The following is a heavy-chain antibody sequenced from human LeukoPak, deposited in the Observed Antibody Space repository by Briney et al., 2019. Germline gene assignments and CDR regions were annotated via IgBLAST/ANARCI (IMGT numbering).Heavy chain of an antibody. Sequence: GGSLRLSCAASGFTFSSYGMHWVRQAPGKGLEWVAFIRYDGSNKYYADSVKGRFTISRDNSKNTLYLQMNSLRAEDTAVYYCAKDRRNNCEVCDYWGQGTLVTVSS. CDR2: IRYDGSNK. CDR3: AKDRRNNCEVCDY. D-gene: IGHD1-20*01. J-gene: IGHJ4*02. CDR1: GFTFSSYG. V-gene: IGHV3-30*02.